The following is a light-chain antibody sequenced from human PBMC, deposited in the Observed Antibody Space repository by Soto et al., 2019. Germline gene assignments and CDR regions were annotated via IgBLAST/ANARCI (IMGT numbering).Light chain of an antibody. CDR3: MEYGNLPFT. V-gene: IGKV3-20*01. Sequence: ENVLTQSPGTLSLSPGERATLSFRGSQSVSSSYLAWYQQKPGQTPRLLIYGASSRATAIPDRFSCSGSGTEFTFTISRLESEDFAVYYCMEYGNLPFTFGPGTRVDIK. CDR1: QSVSSSY. CDR2: GAS. J-gene: IGKJ3*01.